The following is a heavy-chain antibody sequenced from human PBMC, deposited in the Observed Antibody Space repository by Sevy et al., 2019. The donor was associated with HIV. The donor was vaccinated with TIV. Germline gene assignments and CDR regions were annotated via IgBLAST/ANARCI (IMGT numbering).Heavy chain of an antibody. CDR2: INPSGST. Sequence: SETLSLTCAVSGGSFTSYYWTWIRQPPGKGLEWIGEINPSGSTNYNPSLKSRITMSLDTSKNQCSLKLNSESAADTAVDYCARGNIRVTMMVVVFTGGIYHFDSWGQGTLVTVSS. V-gene: IGHV4-34*01. D-gene: IGHD3-22*01. J-gene: IGHJ4*02. CDR3: ARGNIRVTMMVVVFTGGIYHFDS. CDR1: GGSFTSYY.